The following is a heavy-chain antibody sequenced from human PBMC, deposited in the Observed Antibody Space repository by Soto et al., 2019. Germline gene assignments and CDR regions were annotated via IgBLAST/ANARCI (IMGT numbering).Heavy chain of an antibody. CDR2: MSPDSGNT. D-gene: IGHD2-21*02. J-gene: IGHJ4*02. V-gene: IGHV1-8*01. CDR1: GYTFTDYD. CDR3: EVTTGY. Sequence: QVQVVQSRAEVKRLGASVKVSCKASGYTFTDYDINWVRQATGQGLEWMGWMSPDSGNTGYAQQFQGRVTMTRNTSISTAYMELSSLRSEDTAVYYCEVTTGYWGQGTMVTVSS.